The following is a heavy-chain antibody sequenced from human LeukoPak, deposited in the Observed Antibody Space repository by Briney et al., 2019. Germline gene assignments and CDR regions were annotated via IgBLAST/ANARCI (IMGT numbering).Heavy chain of an antibody. V-gene: IGHV1-2*04. J-gene: IGHJ2*01. Sequence: ASVKVSCKASGYTFTGYYMHWVRQAPGQGLEWMGWINPNSGGTNYAQKFQGWVTMTRDTSISTAYMELSRLRSDDTAVYYCARVPYSSSWWYFDLWGRGTPVTVSS. CDR3: ARVPYSSSWWYFDL. CDR1: GYTFTGYY. CDR2: INPNSGGT. D-gene: IGHD6-13*01.